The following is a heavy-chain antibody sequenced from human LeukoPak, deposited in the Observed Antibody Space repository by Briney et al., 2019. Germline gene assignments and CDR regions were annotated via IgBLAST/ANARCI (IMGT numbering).Heavy chain of an antibody. J-gene: IGHJ6*03. CDR3: ARDGCYSSTSCYFGDNYYYYMDV. CDR1: GYTFTSNF. D-gene: IGHD2-2*01. CDR2: INPSGGTT. Sequence: ASVKVSCKTSGYTFTSNFMHWVRQAPGQGLEWMGIINPSGGTTSYAQKFQGRPTMTRDMSTSTVYMELSSLRSEDTAVYYCARDGCYSSTSCYFGDNYYYYMDVWGKGTTVTVSS. V-gene: IGHV1-46*01.